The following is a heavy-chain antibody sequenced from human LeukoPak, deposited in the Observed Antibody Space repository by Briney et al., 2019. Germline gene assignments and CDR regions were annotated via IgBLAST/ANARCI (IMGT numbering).Heavy chain of an antibody. CDR1: GFTFSTHG. V-gene: IGHV3-53*01. J-gene: IGHJ4*02. Sequence: GGSLRLSCVGSGFTFSTHGMNWVRQAPGKGLEWVSVIYSGGSTYYADSVKGRFTISRDNSKNTLYLQMNSLRAEDTAVYYCARDGGYGDFDYWGQGTLVTVSS. D-gene: IGHD4-17*01. CDR3: ARDGGYGDFDY. CDR2: IYSGGST.